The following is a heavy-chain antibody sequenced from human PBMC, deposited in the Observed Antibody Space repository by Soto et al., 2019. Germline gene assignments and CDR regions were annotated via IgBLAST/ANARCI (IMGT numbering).Heavy chain of an antibody. CDR3: ARPSTQYTISSGLHFDY. D-gene: IGHD6-6*01. J-gene: IGHJ4*02. Sequence: QVQLVESGGGVVQPGRSLRLSCAASGFTFSSYALFWVRQAPGKGLEWVALISYDGSNKYYADFVKGRFTISRDKSRNXXYLEKNGLRPEDTAVYYCARPSTQYTISSGLHFDYWGQGTLVTVSS. CDR2: ISYDGSNK. V-gene: IGHV3-30*04. CDR1: GFTFSSYA.